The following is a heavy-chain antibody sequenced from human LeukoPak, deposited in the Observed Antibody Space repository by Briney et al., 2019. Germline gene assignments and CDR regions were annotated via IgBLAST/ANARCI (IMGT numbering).Heavy chain of an antibody. CDR3: AREISDFWSGYCSNWFDP. V-gene: IGHV3-21*01. J-gene: IGHJ5*02. CDR2: ISSSSSYI. D-gene: IGHD3-3*01. Sequence: GGSLRLSCAASGFTFSSYSMNWVRQAPGKGLEWVSSISSSSSYIYYADSVKGRFTISRDNAKNSLYLQMNSLRAEDTAVYYCAREISDFWSGYCSNWFDPWGQGTLVTVSS. CDR1: GFTFSSYS.